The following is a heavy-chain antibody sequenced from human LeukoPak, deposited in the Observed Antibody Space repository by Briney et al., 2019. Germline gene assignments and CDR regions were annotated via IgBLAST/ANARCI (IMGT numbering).Heavy chain of an antibody. CDR1: GLTFNTYW. CDR2: INPDGSVT. CDR3: AREGRGYSRSSPITF. J-gene: IGHJ4*02. Sequence: GGSLRLSCLASGLTFNTYWMHWVRQVPGKGPVWVSRINPDGSVTWDADSVRGRFIISRDDAKNTLYLQMNSLRAEDTAVYYCAREGRGYSRSSPITFWGQGTLVTVSS. V-gene: IGHV3-74*01. D-gene: IGHD6-6*01.